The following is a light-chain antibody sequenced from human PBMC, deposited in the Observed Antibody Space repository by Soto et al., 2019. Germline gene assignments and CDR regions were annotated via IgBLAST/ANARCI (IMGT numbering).Light chain of an antibody. Sequence: QSVLTQPASVSGSPGQSITISCTGTSSDVGRYNLVSWYQQHPGKAPTLMIYEGSQRPSGVSNRFSGSKSGNTASLTISGLQAEDEADYYCCSYAGSSTFWVFGGGTQLTVL. CDR1: SSDVGRYNL. CDR2: EGS. CDR3: CSYAGSSTFWV. J-gene: IGLJ3*02. V-gene: IGLV2-23*03.